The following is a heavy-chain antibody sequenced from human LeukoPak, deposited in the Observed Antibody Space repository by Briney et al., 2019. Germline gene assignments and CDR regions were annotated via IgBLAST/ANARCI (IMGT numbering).Heavy chain of an antibody. D-gene: IGHD6-19*01. Sequence: PSETLSLTCVVSGGSISSGDYYWSWIRQPPGKGLEWIGYIYYSGSTYYNPSLKSRVTISVDTSKNQFSLKLSSVTAADTAVYYCARDGVAGTGAFDIWGQGTMVTVSS. CDR2: IYYSGST. J-gene: IGHJ3*02. CDR1: GGSISSGDYY. CDR3: ARDGVAGTGAFDI. V-gene: IGHV4-30-4*08.